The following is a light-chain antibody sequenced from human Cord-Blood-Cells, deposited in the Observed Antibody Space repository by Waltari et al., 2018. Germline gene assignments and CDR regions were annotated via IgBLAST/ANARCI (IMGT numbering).Light chain of an antibody. J-gene: IGLJ3*02. Sequence: QSALTQPASVSGSPGQSITISCTGTSSDVGSYNLVSWYQQHPGKAPKLMIYEGSKWPSGVSNRLSGSKSGNTASLTISGLQAEDEADYYCCSYAGSSTWVFGGGTKLTVL. CDR1: SSDVGSYNL. CDR3: CSYAGSSTWV. V-gene: IGLV2-23*01. CDR2: EGS.